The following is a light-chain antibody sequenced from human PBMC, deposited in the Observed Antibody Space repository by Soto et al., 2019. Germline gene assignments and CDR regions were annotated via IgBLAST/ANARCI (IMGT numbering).Light chain of an antibody. V-gene: IGLV1-44*01. Sequence: QPVLTQPPSASGTPGQRVTISCSGSSSNIGSENVNWYQQLPGTAPKLLIYANNYRPSGVPDRFSASKSGTSASLAISGLLSEDEADYFCAAWDDILNGHWVFGGGTKLTVL. J-gene: IGLJ3*02. CDR2: ANN. CDR1: SSNIGSEN. CDR3: AAWDDILNGHWV.